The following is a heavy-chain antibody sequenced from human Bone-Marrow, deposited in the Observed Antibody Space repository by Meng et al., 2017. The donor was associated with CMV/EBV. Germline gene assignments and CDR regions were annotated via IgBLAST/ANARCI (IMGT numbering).Heavy chain of an antibody. V-gene: IGHV3-23*01. CDR1: GFTFSSYA. CDR2: IINSGGNT. J-gene: IGHJ6*02. CDR3: AKSDRTSYYFYYLDV. Sequence: GGSLRLSCAASGFTFSSYAMTWVRQAPGKGLEWVSLIINSGGNTYYADSVKGRFTISSDNSKNTLYLQMNSLRAEDTAVYYCAKSDRTSYYFYYLDVWAQGTTVTVSS. D-gene: IGHD1-1*01.